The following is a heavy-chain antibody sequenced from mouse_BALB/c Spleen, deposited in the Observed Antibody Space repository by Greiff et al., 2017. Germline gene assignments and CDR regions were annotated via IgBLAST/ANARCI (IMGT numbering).Heavy chain of an antibody. CDR2: IYPGDGDT. Sequence: VKLQESGAELARPGASVKLSCKASGYTFTSYWMQWVKQRPGQGLEWIGAIYPGDGDTRYTQKFKGKATLTADKSSSTAYMQLSSLASEDSAVYYCAREDYYGSSGGAMDYWGQGTSVTVSS. CDR3: AREDYYGSSGGAMDY. V-gene: IGHV1-87*01. J-gene: IGHJ4*01. CDR1: GYTFTSYW. D-gene: IGHD1-1*01.